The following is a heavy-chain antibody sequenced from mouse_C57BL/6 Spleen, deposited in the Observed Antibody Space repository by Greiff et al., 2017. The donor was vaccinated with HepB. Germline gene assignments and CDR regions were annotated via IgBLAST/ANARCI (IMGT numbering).Heavy chain of an antibody. CDR3: ARSYGSSFAY. D-gene: IGHD1-1*01. CDR2: IYWDDDK. J-gene: IGHJ3*01. V-gene: IGHV8-12*01. Sequence: QVQLQQSGPGILQSSQTLSLTCSFSGFSLSTSGMGVSWIRQPSGKGLEWLAHIYWDDDKRYNPSLKSRLTISKDTSRNQVFLKITSVDTADTATYYCARSYGSSFAYWGQGTLVTVSA. CDR1: GFSLSTSGMG.